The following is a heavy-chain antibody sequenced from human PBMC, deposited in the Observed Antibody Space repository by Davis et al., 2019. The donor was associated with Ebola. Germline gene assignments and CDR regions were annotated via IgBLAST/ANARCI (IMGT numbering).Heavy chain of an antibody. D-gene: IGHD6-19*01. Sequence: GESLKISCAASGFTFSSYGMHWVRQAPGKGLEWVAVIWYDGSNKYYADSVKGRFTISRDNSKNTLYLQMNSLRAEETAVYYCARDVRGRASAVAGYYYYYGMDVWGQGTTVTVSS. J-gene: IGHJ6*02. CDR3: ARDVRGRASAVAGYYYYYGMDV. V-gene: IGHV3-33*01. CDR2: IWYDGSNK. CDR1: GFTFSSYG.